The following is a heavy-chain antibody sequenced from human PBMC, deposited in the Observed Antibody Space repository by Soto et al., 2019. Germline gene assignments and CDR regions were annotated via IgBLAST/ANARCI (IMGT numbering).Heavy chain of an antibody. CDR3: AREDDGGDRDYYGLDV. Sequence: SETLSLTCTVSGGPISFDHYHWTWIRQPPGKGLEWIGYVHYSGSVLYNPSLQSRVSISVDTSKNQFSLKLSSVTAADTAVYFCAREDDGGDRDYYGLDVWGQGATVTVSS. V-gene: IGHV4-30-4*01. CDR1: GGPISFDHYH. CDR2: VHYSGSV. J-gene: IGHJ6*02. D-gene: IGHD2-21*02.